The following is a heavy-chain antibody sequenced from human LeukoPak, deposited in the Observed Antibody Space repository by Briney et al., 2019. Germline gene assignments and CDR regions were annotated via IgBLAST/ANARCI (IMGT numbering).Heavy chain of an antibody. Sequence: GGSLRLSCAASGFTFSSYAMHWVRQAPGKGLEWVSSIFPSGGEIHYADSVRGRFTISRDNSKSTLSLQMNSLRAEDTAIYYCATYRQVLLPFESWGQGTLVTVSS. CDR2: IFPSGGEI. CDR3: ATYRQVLLPFES. V-gene: IGHV3-23*01. CDR1: GFTFSSYA. J-gene: IGHJ4*02. D-gene: IGHD2-8*02.